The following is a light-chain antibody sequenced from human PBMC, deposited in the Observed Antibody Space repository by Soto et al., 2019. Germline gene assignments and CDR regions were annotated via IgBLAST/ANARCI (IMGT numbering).Light chain of an antibody. J-gene: IGLJ2*01. Sequence: QSVLTQSSSASASLGSSVKLTCTLSSGHSTYIIAWHQQQPGKAPRYLMKLEGSGSYNKGSGIPDRFSGSSSGADRYLTISNLQFEGEADYYCETWDTNVVVFGGGTKVTVL. CDR2: LEGSGSY. CDR3: ETWDTNVVV. V-gene: IGLV4-60*02. CDR1: SGHSTYI.